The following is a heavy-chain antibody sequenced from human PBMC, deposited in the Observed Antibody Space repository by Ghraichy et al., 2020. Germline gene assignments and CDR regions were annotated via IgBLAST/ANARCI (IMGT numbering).Heavy chain of an antibody. CDR1: GFTVSSNY. Sequence: GGSLRLSCAASGFTVSSNYMSWVRQAPGKGQEWVSVIYSGGSTYYADSVKGRFTISRDNSKNTLYLQMNSLRAEDTAVYYCAREGSSGFHPGWGQGTLVTVSS. CDR3: AREGSSGFHPG. D-gene: IGHD3-10*01. J-gene: IGHJ4*02. V-gene: IGHV3-66*02. CDR2: IYSGGST.